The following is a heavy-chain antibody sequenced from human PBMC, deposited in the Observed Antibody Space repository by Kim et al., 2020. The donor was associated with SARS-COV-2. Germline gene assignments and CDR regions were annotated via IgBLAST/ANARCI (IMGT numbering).Heavy chain of an antibody. D-gene: IGHD3-22*01. V-gene: IGHV3-30*01. J-gene: IGHJ4*02. Sequence: RFTISKDKSKNTLYLQMNSLRAEDTAVYYCARDEGYYYDSSGYHGRNFDYWGQGTLVTVSS. CDR3: ARDEGYYYDSSGYHGRNFDY.